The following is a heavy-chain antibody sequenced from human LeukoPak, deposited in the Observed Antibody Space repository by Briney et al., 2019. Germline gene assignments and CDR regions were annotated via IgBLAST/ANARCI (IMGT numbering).Heavy chain of an antibody. D-gene: IGHD6-13*01. J-gene: IGHJ2*01. V-gene: IGHV3-74*01. CDR3: AKRPQQFWYFDL. Sequence: ETLSLTCTVSGDITHYWMHWVRQAPGKGLVWVSRISSEGSSTTYADSVKGRSTISRDNSKNTLYLQMNSLRDEDTAVYYCAKRPQQFWYFDLWGRGTLVTVSS. CDR1: GDITHYW. CDR2: ISSEGSST.